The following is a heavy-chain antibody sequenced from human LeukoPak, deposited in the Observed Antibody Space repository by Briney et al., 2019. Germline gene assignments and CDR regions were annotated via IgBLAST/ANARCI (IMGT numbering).Heavy chain of an antibody. J-gene: IGHJ4*02. CDR1: GYTFTAYY. CDR3: ARVKDSSSWHYFDF. Sequence: ASVKVPCKASGYTFTAYYIHWLRQAPGQGLEWMGWVNPFSGGTIPAQKFQDRVTMTKDTSINTAYMELSSLRSDDTAVYYCARVKDSSSWHYFDFWGQGTLVTVSS. D-gene: IGHD6-13*01. CDR2: VNPFSGGT. V-gene: IGHV1-2*02.